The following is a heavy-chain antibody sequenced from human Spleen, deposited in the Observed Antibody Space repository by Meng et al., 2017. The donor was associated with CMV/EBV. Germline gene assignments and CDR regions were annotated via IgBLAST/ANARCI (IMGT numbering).Heavy chain of an antibody. V-gene: IGHV4-34*01. CDR3: ARGVRYCTNGVCPYYFDY. D-gene: IGHD2-8*01. CDR1: GGSFSGYY. Sequence: GQLQQWGAGLLKPSETLSLTCAVYGGSFSGYYWSWIRQPPGKGLEWIGEINHSGSTNYNPSLKSRVTISVDTSKNQFSLKLSSVTAADTAVYYCARGVRYCTNGVCPYYFDYWGQGTLVTVSS. J-gene: IGHJ4*02. CDR2: INHSGST.